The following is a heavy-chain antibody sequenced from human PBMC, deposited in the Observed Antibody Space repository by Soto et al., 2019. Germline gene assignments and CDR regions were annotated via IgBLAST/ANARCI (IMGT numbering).Heavy chain of an antibody. CDR3: ARVLLGYCSSTSCPGTLGHWFDP. J-gene: IGHJ5*02. Sequence: ASVKVSCKASGYTFTGYYMHWVRQAPGQGLEWMGWINPNSGGTNYAQKFQGRVTMTRDTSISTAYMELSRLRSDDTAVYYCARVLLGYCSSTSCPGTLGHWFDPWGQGTLVTVSS. CDR2: INPNSGGT. V-gene: IGHV1-2*02. CDR1: GYTFTGYY. D-gene: IGHD2-2*01.